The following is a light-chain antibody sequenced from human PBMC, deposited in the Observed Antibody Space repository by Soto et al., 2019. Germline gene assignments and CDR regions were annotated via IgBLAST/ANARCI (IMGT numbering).Light chain of an antibody. Sequence: SYELTQPLSVSVALGQTATISCGGDNVGSKNVQWYQRKPGQAPLMVIYRDSGRPSEIPERFSGSHSGNTATLTITRAQGGDEADYYCQVWDSNTAHVPFGGGTKVTVL. CDR3: QVWDSNTAHVP. CDR1: NVGSKN. V-gene: IGLV3-9*01. CDR2: RDS. J-gene: IGLJ2*01.